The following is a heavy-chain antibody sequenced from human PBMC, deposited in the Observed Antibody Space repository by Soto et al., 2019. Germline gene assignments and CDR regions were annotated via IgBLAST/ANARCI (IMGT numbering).Heavy chain of an antibody. J-gene: IGHJ5*02. CDR3: ARIGTLFGIVTNNWFDP. CDR1: GASISTDGYY. D-gene: IGHD3-3*01. Sequence: SETLSLTCTVSGASISTDGYYWSWIRRPPGKGLEWIGYMSYSGTYYNPSLKSRLTTSLDRSKNQISLKLTSVTAADTAIYYCARIGTLFGIVTNNWFDPWGQGTLVTVSS. V-gene: IGHV4-30-4*01. CDR2: MSYSGT.